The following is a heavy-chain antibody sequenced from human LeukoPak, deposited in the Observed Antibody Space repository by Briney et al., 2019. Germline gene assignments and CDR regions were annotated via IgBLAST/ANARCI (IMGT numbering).Heavy chain of an antibody. V-gene: IGHV4-30-4*01. CDR1: GGSISSGVYY. D-gene: IGHD3-10*01. Sequence: SQTLSLTCTVSGGSISSGVYYWSWIRQPPETGLEWIGYVYYSGVTYYNPSPKSRVTISVDTSKNQFSLKLSSVTAADTAVYYCARDFSTVRASGGPRWFDPWGQGTLVTVSS. CDR2: VYYSGVT. CDR3: ARDFSTVRASGGPRWFDP. J-gene: IGHJ5*02.